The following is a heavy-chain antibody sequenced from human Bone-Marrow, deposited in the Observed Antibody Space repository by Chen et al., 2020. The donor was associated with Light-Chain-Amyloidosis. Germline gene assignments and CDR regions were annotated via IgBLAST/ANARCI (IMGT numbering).Heavy chain of an antibody. V-gene: IGHV1-2*02. J-gene: IGHJ4*02. Sequence: QVQLVQSGAEVQKPGASVKVSCKASGYTFTGYYMHWVRQAPGQGLEWMVWINPNSGGTNYAQKFQGRVTMTRDTSISTAYMELSRLRSDDTAVYYCARDLVPYDSSGYYYGFDYWGQGTLVTVSS. CDR3: ARDLVPYDSSGYYYGFDY. D-gene: IGHD3-22*01. CDR1: GYTFTGYY. CDR2: INPNSGGT.